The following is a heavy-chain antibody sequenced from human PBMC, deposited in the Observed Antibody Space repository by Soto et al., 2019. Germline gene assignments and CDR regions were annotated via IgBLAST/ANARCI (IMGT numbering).Heavy chain of an antibody. CDR1: GFTFSSYW. V-gene: IGHV3-74*01. J-gene: IGHJ6*02. Sequence: EVQLVESGGGLVQPGGSLRLSCAASGFTFSSYWMHWVRQGPGEGLVWVSRIMSDGSGTTYADSVKGLFTISRDNAKNTLFLQMKSLRAEVTSVYHCARSRGSGGVEYNMDVWGQGTTVTVSS. CDR3: ARSRGSGGVEYNMDV. D-gene: IGHD3-16*01. CDR2: IMSDGSGT.